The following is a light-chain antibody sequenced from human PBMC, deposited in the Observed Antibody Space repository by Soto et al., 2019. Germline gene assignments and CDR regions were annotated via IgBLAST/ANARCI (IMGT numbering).Light chain of an antibody. Sequence: DIQMTQSPSSLSASVGDRVTITCRASQSISSYLNWYQQKPGKAPKLLIYAASSLQSGVPSRFSGSGSGTDFTLTIISLQPEDFATYYCQQSYSTPPFTFGRGTKVDIK. V-gene: IGKV1-39*01. CDR1: QSISSY. CDR2: AAS. CDR3: QQSYSTPPFT. J-gene: IGKJ3*01.